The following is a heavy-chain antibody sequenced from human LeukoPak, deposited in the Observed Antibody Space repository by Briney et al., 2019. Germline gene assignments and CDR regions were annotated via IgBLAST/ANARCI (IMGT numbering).Heavy chain of an antibody. CDR2: ISGSGGST. D-gene: IGHD3-9*01. V-gene: IGHV3-23*01. CDR3: AKGPSTPILTGYPNDAFDI. J-gene: IGHJ3*02. CDR1: GLTFSSYA. Sequence: GGSLRLSCAASGLTFSSYAMSWVRQAPGKGLEWVSAISGSGGSTYYADSVKGQFTISRDNSKNTLYLQMNSLRAEDTAVYYCAKGPSTPILTGYPNDAFDIWGQGTMVTVSS.